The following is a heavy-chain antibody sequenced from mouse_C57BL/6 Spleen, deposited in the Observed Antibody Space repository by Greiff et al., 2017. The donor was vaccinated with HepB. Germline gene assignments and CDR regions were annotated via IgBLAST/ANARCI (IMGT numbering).Heavy chain of an antibody. D-gene: IGHD1-1*01. CDR1: GYSFTDYY. Sequence: VQLKQSGPELVKPGASVKISCKASGYSFTDYYMHWVKQSHGNILDWIGYIYPYNGVSSYNQKFKGKATLTVDKSSSTAYMELRSLTSEDSAVYYCASPYGSSYTAWFAYWGQGTLVTVSA. CDR2: IYPYNGVS. CDR3: ASPYGSSYTAWFAY. J-gene: IGHJ3*01. V-gene: IGHV1-31*01.